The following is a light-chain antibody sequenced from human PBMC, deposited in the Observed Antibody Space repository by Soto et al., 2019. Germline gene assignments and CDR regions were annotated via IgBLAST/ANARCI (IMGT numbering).Light chain of an antibody. CDR2: AAS. CDR3: QQSYNTPYT. J-gene: IGKJ2*01. CDR1: QSISTY. V-gene: IGKV1-39*01. Sequence: DIQMTQSPSSLSASVGDRVTITCRASQSISTYLNWYQQKPGTAPKLLIYAASSLQSGVPSRFSGSGSGTDFTIHISSMQPEDFATYYCQQSYNTPYTFGQGTKLEIK.